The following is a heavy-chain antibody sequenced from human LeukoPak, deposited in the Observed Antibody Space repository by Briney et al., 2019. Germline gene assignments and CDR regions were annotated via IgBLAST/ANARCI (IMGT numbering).Heavy chain of an antibody. D-gene: IGHD2-2*01. CDR2: ISTSSSTI. Sequence: GGSLRLSCAASGFTFSSYSMKWVRQAPGKGLEWVSYISTSSSTIYYADSVKGRFTISRDDAKNSLYLQMNRLRAEDTAVYYCARTRVIPATIDYYYYYMDVWGKGTTVTVSS. V-gene: IGHV3-48*01. J-gene: IGHJ6*03. CDR1: GFTFSSYS. CDR3: ARTRVIPATIDYYYYYMDV.